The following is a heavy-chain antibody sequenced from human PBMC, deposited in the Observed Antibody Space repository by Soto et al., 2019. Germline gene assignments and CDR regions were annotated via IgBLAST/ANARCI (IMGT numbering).Heavy chain of an antibody. CDR3: ARVGVVVGPADTSYYYYGMDV. CDR2: VIPSFGTA. J-gene: IGHJ6*02. V-gene: IGHV1-69*13. Sequence: SVKVSCKASECTFSSYAISWVRQAPGQGLEWMGGVIPSFGTANYAQKFQGRVTITADESTSTAYMELSSLRSGDTAVYYCARVGVVVGPADTSYYYYGMDVCGQGTTVTVYS. CDR1: ECTFSSYA. D-gene: IGHD2-2*01.